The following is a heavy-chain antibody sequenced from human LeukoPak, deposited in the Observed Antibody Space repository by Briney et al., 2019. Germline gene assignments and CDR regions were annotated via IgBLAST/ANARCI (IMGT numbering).Heavy chain of an antibody. D-gene: IGHD3-22*01. V-gene: IGHV3-30-3*01. J-gene: IGHJ4*02. CDR3: ARDDDYDSSGYYYAY. Sequence: PGGSLRLSFAASGLTFSSYAMHWGRQAPGKGLEWVAVISYDGSNKYYADSVKGRFTISGDNSKNTLYLQMNSLRAEDTAVYYCARDDDYDSSGYYYAYWGQGTLVTVSS. CDR1: GLTFSSYA. CDR2: ISYDGSNK.